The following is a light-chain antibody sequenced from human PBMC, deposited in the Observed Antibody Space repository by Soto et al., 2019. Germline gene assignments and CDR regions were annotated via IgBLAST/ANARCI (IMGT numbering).Light chain of an antibody. Sequence: EIVMTQSPATLSVSPGERATLSCRASQSVTSNLAWYQQKPAQAPRLLIYGASSRATGIPARFSGSGSGTDFTLTISSLEPEDFAVYYCQQRSNWPLTFGGGTKVDI. J-gene: IGKJ4*01. CDR1: QSVTSN. CDR3: QQRSNWPLT. CDR2: GAS. V-gene: IGKV3-11*01.